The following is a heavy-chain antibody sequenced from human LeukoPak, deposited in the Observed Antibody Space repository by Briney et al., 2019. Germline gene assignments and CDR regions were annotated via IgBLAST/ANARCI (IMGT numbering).Heavy chain of an antibody. D-gene: IGHD3-3*01. Sequence: SETLSLTCSVSGGSISAYYWSWIRQSPGKGLEWIGYIYYGGTTNYNPSLKSRVTISVDTSKNQFSLRLSSVTAADTALYYCARGGGDFWNGYFGFCDSWGQGTLVTVSS. J-gene: IGHJ4*02. CDR2: IYYGGTT. CDR1: GGSISAYY. V-gene: IGHV4-59*01. CDR3: ARGGGDFWNGYFGFCDS.